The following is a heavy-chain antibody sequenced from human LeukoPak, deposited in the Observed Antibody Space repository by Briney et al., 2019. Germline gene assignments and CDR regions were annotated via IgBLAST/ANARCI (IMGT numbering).Heavy chain of an antibody. D-gene: IGHD3-10*01. J-gene: IGHJ4*02. CDR2: ISGSGGST. V-gene: IGHV3-23*01. CDR1: GFTFSSYA. CDR3: AKHVLLWFGEIYYFDY. Sequence: GGSLRLSCAASGFTFSSYAMSWVRQAPGKGLEWVSAISGSGGSTYYADSAKGRFTISRDNSKNTLYLQMNSLRAEDTAVYYCAKHVLLWFGEIYYFDYWGQGTLVTVSS.